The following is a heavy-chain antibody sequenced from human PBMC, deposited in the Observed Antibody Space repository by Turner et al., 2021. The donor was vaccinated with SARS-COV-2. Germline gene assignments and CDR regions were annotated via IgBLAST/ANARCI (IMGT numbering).Heavy chain of an antibody. CDR2: IDGDGTTT. CDR1: GFTFGRSE. Sequence: DVQLVESGGGFVQPGGSLRLSCAASGFTFGRSEMSWVRQAPGKGLEWLAYIDGDGTTTFYAHSVKGRFTISRDNRKDSLFLQMSTLRAYDTAIYYCATFSVVVPDYWGQGTLVTVSS. CDR3: ATFSVVVPDY. J-gene: IGHJ4*02. V-gene: IGHV3-48*03. D-gene: IGHD2-2*01.